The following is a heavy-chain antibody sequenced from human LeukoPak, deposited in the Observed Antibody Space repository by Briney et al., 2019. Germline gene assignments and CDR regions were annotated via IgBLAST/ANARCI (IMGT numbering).Heavy chain of an antibody. CDR1: GFTFSSYA. Sequence: GGSLRLSCAASGFTFSSYAMSWVRQAPGKGLEWVSDISGSGDSTFYADSVKGRFTISRDNSKNTMYLQMNSLRAEDTAVYYCTRTPYDFSDYWGQGTLVTVSS. CDR3: TRTPYDFSDY. D-gene: IGHD3-3*01. J-gene: IGHJ4*02. CDR2: ISGSGDST. V-gene: IGHV3-23*01.